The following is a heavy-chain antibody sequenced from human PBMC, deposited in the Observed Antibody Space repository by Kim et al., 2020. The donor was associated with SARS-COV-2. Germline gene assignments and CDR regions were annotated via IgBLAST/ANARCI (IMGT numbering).Heavy chain of an antibody. J-gene: IGHJ6*03. CDR2: ISYDGSNK. CDR3: AKDHRYYDFWSGYLNPAYYYYYYMEV. Sequence: GGSLRLSCAASGFTFSSYGMHWVRQAPGKGLEWVAVISYDGSNKYYADSVKGRFTISRDNSKNTLYLQMNSLRAEDTAVYYCAKDHRYYDFWSGYLNPAYYYYYYMEVWGKGTTVTVSS. D-gene: IGHD3-3*01. V-gene: IGHV3-30*18. CDR1: GFTFSSYG.